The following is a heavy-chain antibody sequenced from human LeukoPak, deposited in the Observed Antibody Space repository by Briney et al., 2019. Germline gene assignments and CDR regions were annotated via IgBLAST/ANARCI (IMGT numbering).Heavy chain of an antibody. J-gene: IGHJ4*02. CDR1: GFTFSSYA. CDR2: ISGSGGST. Sequence: GGSLRLSCAASGFTFSSYAMSWVRQAPGKGLEWVSAISGSGGSTYYADSVKGRFTISRDNSKNTLYLQMNSLRAEDTAVYYCAKAPPVAMSVGYYFDYWGQGTLVTVSS. CDR3: AKAPPVAMSVGYYFDY. D-gene: IGHD2-2*01. V-gene: IGHV3-23*01.